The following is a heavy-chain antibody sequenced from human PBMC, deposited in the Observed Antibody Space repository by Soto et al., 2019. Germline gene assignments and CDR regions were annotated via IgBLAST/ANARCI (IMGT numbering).Heavy chain of an antibody. CDR2: FDPEDGET. J-gene: IGHJ1*01. CDR3: ATGRYCSGGSCYQYFQH. Sequence: ASVKVSGKVSGYTLTELSMHWVRQAPGKGLEWMGGFDPEDGETIYAQKFQGRVTMTEDTSTDTVYMELSSLRSEDTAVYYCATGRYCSGGSCYQYFQHSGQGTLVTVSS. CDR1: GYTLTELS. V-gene: IGHV1-24*01. D-gene: IGHD2-15*01.